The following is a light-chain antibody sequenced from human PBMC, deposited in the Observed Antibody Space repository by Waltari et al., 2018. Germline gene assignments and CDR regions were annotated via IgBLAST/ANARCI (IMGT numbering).Light chain of an antibody. CDR1: PSVSSSY. J-gene: IGKJ1*01. CDR3: QQYGSSPLA. Sequence: EIVLTQSPGTLSLSPVERATLSCRASPSVSSSYLAWYQQKPGQAPRLLIYGASSRATGIPDRFSGSGSGTDFTLTISRLEPEDFAVYYCQQYGSSPLAFGQGTKVEIK. V-gene: IGKV3-20*01. CDR2: GAS.